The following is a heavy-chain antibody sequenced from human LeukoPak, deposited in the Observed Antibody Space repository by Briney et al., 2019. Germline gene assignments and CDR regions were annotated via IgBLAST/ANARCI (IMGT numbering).Heavy chain of an antibody. CDR2: INPSGGST. J-gene: IGHJ4*02. CDR3: ARVPFLLSGFWDY. CDR1: GYIFTSYY. D-gene: IGHD6-25*01. V-gene: IGHV1-46*01. Sequence: GASVKVSCKASGYIFTSYYIHWARQASGQGLEWMGIINPSGGSTIYPQKFQGRVSMTRDTFTSTVYMELSSLRSEDTAVYYCARVPFLLSGFWDYWGQGTLVTVSS.